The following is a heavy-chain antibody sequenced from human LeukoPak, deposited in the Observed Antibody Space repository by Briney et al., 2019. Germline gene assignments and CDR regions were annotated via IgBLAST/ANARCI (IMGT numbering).Heavy chain of an antibody. V-gene: IGHV1-18*01. CDR3: ARDLGLTGTRGWFDP. D-gene: IGHD1-7*01. CDR1: GYTFTRNA. Sequence: ASVKVSCKASGYTFTRNAITWVRQAPGQGLEWMGWISVSNGDTKYARKVKGRVTMTTDTSTNSAYMELRSLTSDDTAVYFCARDLGLTGTRGWFDPWGQGTLVTVSS. CDR2: ISVSNGDT. J-gene: IGHJ5*02.